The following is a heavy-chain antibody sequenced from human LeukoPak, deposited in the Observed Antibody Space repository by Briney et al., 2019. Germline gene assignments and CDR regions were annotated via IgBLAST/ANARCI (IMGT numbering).Heavy chain of an antibody. CDR1: GYSFTSYW. Sequence: ESLKISCKGSGYSFTSYWIGWVRQMPGKGLEWMGIIYPGYSDTRYSPSFQGQATISADKPISNAYLQWSSLKASDTAMYYCARPRDGYNYGFHYWGQGTLVTVSS. D-gene: IGHD5-24*01. CDR2: IYPGYSDT. CDR3: ARPRDGYNYGFHY. J-gene: IGHJ4*02. V-gene: IGHV5-51*04.